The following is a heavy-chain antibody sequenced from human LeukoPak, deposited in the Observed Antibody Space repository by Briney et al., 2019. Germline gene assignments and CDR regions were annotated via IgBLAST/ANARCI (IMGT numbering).Heavy chain of an antibody. V-gene: IGHV3-30*18. CDR2: ISYDGSNK. CDR1: GFTFSSYG. J-gene: IGHJ4*02. Sequence: GGSLRLSCAASGFTFSSYGMHWVRQAPGKGLEWVAVISYDGSNKYYADSVKGRFTISRDNSKNTLYLQMNSLRAEDTAVYYCAKDSRPRGKLWDYFDYWGQGTLVTVSS. CDR3: AKDSRPRGKLWDYFDY. D-gene: IGHD7-27*01.